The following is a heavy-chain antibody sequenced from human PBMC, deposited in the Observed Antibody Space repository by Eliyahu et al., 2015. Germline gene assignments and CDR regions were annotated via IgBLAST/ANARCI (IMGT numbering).Heavy chain of an antibody. CDR3: AINDLLGRSGWVDY. Sequence: QLQLQESGPGLVKPSETLSLTCTISSGSISSSSYYWGWIRQPPGRGLEWIGSIYYSGSTYYNPSLKSRVTISVDTSKNHFSLRLSSVTAADTAVYFCAINDLLGRSGWVDYWGQGTLVTVSS. CDR1: SGSISSSSYY. CDR2: IYYSGST. D-gene: IGHD1-1*01. J-gene: IGHJ4*02. V-gene: IGHV4-39*02.